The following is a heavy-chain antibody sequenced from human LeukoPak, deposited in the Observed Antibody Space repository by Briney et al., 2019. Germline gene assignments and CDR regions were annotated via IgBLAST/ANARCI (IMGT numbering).Heavy chain of an antibody. V-gene: IGHV4-34*01. D-gene: IGHD5-18*01. Sequence: SETLSLTCAVYGGSFSGYYWSWIRQPPGKGLEWIGEINHSGSTNYNPSLKSRVTIPVDTSKNQFSLKLSSVTAADTAVYYCARRATGIQLWYFDYWGQGTLVTVSS. CDR3: ARRATGIQLWYFDY. CDR1: GGSFSGYY. J-gene: IGHJ4*02. CDR2: INHSGST.